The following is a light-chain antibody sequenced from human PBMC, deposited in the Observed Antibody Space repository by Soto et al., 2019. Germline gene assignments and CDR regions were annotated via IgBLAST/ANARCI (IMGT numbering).Light chain of an antibody. Sequence: QSVLAQPPSASGTPGRRVTISCSGSSSNIGSNTVNWYQQLPGTAPKLLIYSENQRPSGVPDRFSGSKSGTSASLAISGLQSDDEADYYCAAWDDSLDGVVFGGGTKLTVL. CDR3: AAWDDSLDGVV. CDR1: SSNIGSNT. J-gene: IGLJ2*01. CDR2: SEN. V-gene: IGLV1-44*01.